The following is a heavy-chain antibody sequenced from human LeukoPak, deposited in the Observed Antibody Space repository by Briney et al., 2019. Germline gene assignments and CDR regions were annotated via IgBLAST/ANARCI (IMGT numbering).Heavy chain of an antibody. CDR3: ARGSSAPRWFAFDY. CDR2: IFYSGST. J-gene: IGHJ4*02. V-gene: IGHV4-59*01. D-gene: IGHD4-23*01. CDR1: GDSISHYY. Sequence: PSETLSLTCTVSGDSISHYYWSWIRQPPGKGLEWIGYIFYSGSTNYNPSLKSRVIISVDTSKNQFSLKLSSLTAADTAVYYCARGSSAPRWFAFDYWGQGTLVTVSS.